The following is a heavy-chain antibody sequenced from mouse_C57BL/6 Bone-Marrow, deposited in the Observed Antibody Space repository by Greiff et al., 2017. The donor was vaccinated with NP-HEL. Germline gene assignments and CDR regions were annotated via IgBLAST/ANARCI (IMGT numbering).Heavy chain of an antibody. J-gene: IGHJ4*01. CDR3: ARERGTITPYYAMDY. CDR2: IYPGSGST. V-gene: IGHV1-55*01. CDR1: GYTFTSYW. Sequence: VQLQQSGAELVKPGASVKMSCKASGYTFTSYWITWVKQRPGQGLEWIGDIYPGSGSTNYNEKFKSKATLTVDTSSSTAYMQLSSLTSEDSAVYYCARERGTITPYYAMDYWGQGTSVTVSS. D-gene: IGHD1-2*01.